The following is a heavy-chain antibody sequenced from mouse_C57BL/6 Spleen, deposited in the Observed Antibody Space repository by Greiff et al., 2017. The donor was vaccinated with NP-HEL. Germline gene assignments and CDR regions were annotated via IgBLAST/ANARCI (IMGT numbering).Heavy chain of an antibody. CDR1: GYTFTDYY. V-gene: IGHV1-76*01. CDR2: IYPGSGNT. Sequence: QVQLQQSGAELVRPGASVKLSCKASGYTFTDYYINWVKQRPGQGLEWIARIYPGSGNTYYNEKFKGKATLTAEKSSSTAYMQLSSLTSEASAVYFWASQDSSGYFDYWGQGTTLTVSS. CDR3: ASQDSSGYFDY. D-gene: IGHD3-2*02. J-gene: IGHJ2*01.